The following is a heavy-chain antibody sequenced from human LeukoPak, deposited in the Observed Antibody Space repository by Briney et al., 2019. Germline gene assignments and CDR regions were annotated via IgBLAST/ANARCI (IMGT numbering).Heavy chain of an antibody. CDR2: IYYSGST. J-gene: IGHJ6*02. Sequence: SETLSLTCTVSGGSISSYYWSWIRQPPGKGLEWIGYIYYSGSTYYNPSLKSRVTISVDTSKNQFSLKLSSVTAADTAVYYCARDRGPVLRYSYYYGMDVRGQGTTVTVSS. CDR1: GGSISSYY. D-gene: IGHD3-9*01. CDR3: ARDRGPVLRYSYYYGMDV. V-gene: IGHV4-59*12.